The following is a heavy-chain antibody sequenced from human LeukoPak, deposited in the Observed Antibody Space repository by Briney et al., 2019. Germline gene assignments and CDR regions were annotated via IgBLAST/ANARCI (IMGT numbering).Heavy chain of an antibody. Sequence: GASVKVSCKASGFILKTYGISWVRQAQGGGLEWMGLISGNNGNTNYAPRFLGRVTLTRDTSTDTVYMELGSLTSDDTAVYYCARDGEITSGGVVVSPTFDHWGQGTLISVSS. J-gene: IGHJ4*02. CDR3: ARDGEITSGGVVVSPTFDH. CDR1: GFILKTYG. D-gene: IGHD3-16*02. V-gene: IGHV1-18*01. CDR2: ISGNNGNT.